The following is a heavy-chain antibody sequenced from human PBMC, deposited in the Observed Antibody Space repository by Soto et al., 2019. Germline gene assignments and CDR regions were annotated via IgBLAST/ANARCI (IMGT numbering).Heavy chain of an antibody. J-gene: IGHJ4*02. CDR3: ARLSGDILIVPAALPFDY. CDR2: ISAYTGKT. Sequence: QVQLMQSGAEVKKPGASVKVSCKTSGYTFTSYGVSWVRQAPGQGLEWMGWISAYTGKTNYAQELQGRVTMTTDTXTXTXXMELRSLRSDDTAVYYCARLSGDILIVPAALPFDYWGQGTLVTVSS. CDR1: GYTFTSYG. V-gene: IGHV1-18*01. D-gene: IGHD2-2*01.